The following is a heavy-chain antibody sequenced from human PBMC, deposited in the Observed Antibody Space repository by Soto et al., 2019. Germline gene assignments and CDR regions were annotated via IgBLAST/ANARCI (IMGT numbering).Heavy chain of an antibody. CDR2: ISYDGSNK. V-gene: IGHV3-30-3*01. Sequence: QVQLVESGGGVVQPGRSLRLSCAASGFTFSSYAMHWVRLAPGKGLEWVAVISYDGSNKYYADSVKGRFTISRDNSKNTLYLQMNSLRAEDTAVYYCAREGGIPNAFDIWGQGTMVTVSS. CDR3: AREGGIPNAFDI. J-gene: IGHJ3*02. CDR1: GFTFSSYA. D-gene: IGHD1-26*01.